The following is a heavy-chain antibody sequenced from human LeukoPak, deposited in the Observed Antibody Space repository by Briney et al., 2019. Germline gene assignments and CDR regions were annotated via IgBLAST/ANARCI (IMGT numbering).Heavy chain of an antibody. D-gene: IGHD5-18*01. V-gene: IGHV1-69*06. CDR2: IIPIFGTA. CDR1: GGTFSSYA. CDR3: AREEDDTAHAFDI. Sequence: ASVKVSCKASGGTFSSYAISWVRQAPGQGLEWMGGIIPIFGTANYAQKFQGRVTITADKSTSTAYMELSSLRSEDTAVYYCAREEDDTAHAFDIRGQGTMVTVSS. J-gene: IGHJ3*02.